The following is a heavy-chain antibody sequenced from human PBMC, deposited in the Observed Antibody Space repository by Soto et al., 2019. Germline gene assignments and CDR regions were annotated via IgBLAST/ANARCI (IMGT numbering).Heavy chain of an antibody. CDR1: GYTFTSYD. J-gene: IGHJ3*02. Sequence: ASVKVSCKASGYTFTSYDINWVLQATGQGLEWMGWMNPNSGNTGYAQKFQGRVTMTRNTSISTAYMELSSLRSEDTAVYYCATLNGEYRYIAFDIWGQGTMVTVSS. D-gene: IGHD3-16*02. CDR2: MNPNSGNT. CDR3: ATLNGEYRYIAFDI. V-gene: IGHV1-8*01.